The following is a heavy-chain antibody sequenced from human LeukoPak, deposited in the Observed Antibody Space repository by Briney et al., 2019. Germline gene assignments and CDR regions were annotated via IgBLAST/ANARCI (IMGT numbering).Heavy chain of an antibody. CDR3: ARGVPVRRFLLYCSGGSCYSHYMDV. Sequence: ASVKVSCKASVYTFTSYDINWVRQATGQGLEWIGWMNPNSGNTGYAQKFQGRVTITRNTSISTAYIELSSLRSQDTAVYYCARGVPVRRFLLYCSGGSCYSHYMDVWGKGTTVTVSS. CDR1: VYTFTSYD. J-gene: IGHJ6*03. V-gene: IGHV1-8*03. CDR2: MNPNSGNT. D-gene: IGHD2-15*01.